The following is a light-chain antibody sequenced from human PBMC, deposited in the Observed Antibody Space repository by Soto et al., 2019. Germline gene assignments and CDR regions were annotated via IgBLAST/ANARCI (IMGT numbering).Light chain of an antibody. CDR2: DAS. V-gene: IGKV3-11*01. CDR3: QQRSKWPGT. Sequence: EIVLTQSPATLSLSPGERATLSCRASQSVSSYLAWYQQQPGQAPRLLIYDASNRATGIPARFSGSGSGTGFTLTISSLKPDDFAGYYCQQRSKWPGTFGQGTPLDIK. CDR1: QSVSSY. J-gene: IGKJ2*01.